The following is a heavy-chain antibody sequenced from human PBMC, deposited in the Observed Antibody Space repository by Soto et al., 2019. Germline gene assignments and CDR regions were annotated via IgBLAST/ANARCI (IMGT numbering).Heavy chain of an antibody. CDR3: AREGYAFDD. CDR2: IYSGGSI. Sequence: EVQLVESGGGLVQPGGSLRLSCAASGFTVSSNYMNWVRQAPGKGLEWVSVIYSGGSIYYADSVKGGFTISRDNSKNTLYLQMNSLRAEDTAVYSCAREGYAFDDWGQGTLVTVSS. CDR1: GFTVSSNY. J-gene: IGHJ4*02. V-gene: IGHV3-66*01. D-gene: IGHD2-15*01.